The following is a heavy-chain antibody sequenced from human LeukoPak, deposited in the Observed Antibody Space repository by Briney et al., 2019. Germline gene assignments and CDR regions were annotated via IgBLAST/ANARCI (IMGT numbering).Heavy chain of an antibody. CDR3: ARYDVWGSYRAFDY. V-gene: IGHV4-38-2*02. CDR1: GYSISSDYY. D-gene: IGHD3-16*02. CDR2: VYHSGST. Sequence: SETLSLTCSVSGYSISSDYYWGWIRQPPGKGLEWIGTVYHSGSTYYNPSLKSRVTISVDTSKNQFSLKLSSVTAADTAVYYCARYDVWGSYRAFDYWGQGTLVTVSS. J-gene: IGHJ4*02.